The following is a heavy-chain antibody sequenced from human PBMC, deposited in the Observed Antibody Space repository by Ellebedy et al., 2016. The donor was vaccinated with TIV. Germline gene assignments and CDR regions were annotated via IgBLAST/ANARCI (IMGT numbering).Heavy chain of an antibody. CDR1: GGSFTGYY. CDR2: IHSSGIT. J-gene: IGHJ5*02. Sequence: MPSETLSLTCTVSGGSFTGYYWSWLRQPPGQGLQWIGYIHSSGITNFHPSLRSRVTISLDTSKSHFSLKLTSVTAADTAIYFCARMPNYSASFGWFDPWGQGTLVAVSS. CDR3: ARMPNYSASFGWFDP. V-gene: IGHV4-59*01. D-gene: IGHD3-10*01.